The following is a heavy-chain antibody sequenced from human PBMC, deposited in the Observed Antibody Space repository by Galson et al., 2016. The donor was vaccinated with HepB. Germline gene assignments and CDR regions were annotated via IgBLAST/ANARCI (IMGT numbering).Heavy chain of an antibody. CDR3: ARDPRPFEGADYYYMDV. Sequence: SLRLSCAASGFTFGSYVMNWVRQAPGKGLEWLSSISSTSSTIYYADSVKGRFTISRDNAKNSLYLQMNSLRDEDTAVYYCARDPRPFEGADYYYMDVWGKGTTVTVSS. CDR1: GFTFGSYV. CDR2: ISSTSSTI. V-gene: IGHV3-48*02. J-gene: IGHJ6*03. D-gene: IGHD3-16*01.